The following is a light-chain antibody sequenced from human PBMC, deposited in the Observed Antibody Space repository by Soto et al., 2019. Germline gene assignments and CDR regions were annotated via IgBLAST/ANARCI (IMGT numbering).Light chain of an antibody. CDR2: QLS. Sequence: VVLTQSPLSLPVTPGQPASISCRSSQSLVHSDGTTYLNWFQQRPGQSPRRLIYQLSKRDSGVPDRFSGSGLGADSTLQISRVEAEEVVVSYCLQGTHLPYTFFQGTKLQLK. CDR3: LQGTHLPYT. V-gene: IGKV2-30*02. CDR1: QSLVHSDGTTY. J-gene: IGKJ2*01.